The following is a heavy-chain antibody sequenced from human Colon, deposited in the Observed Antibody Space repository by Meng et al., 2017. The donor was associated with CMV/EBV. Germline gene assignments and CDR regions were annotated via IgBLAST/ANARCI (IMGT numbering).Heavy chain of an antibody. J-gene: IGHJ4*02. Sequence: GYTLSDYDINWVRQATGQGREWMGWMNPNSGNTGYAQNFQGRVTMTSDTSISTAYMVLSSLTSEDTATYYCVRGDGGSCSGGSCFGYWGQGTLVTVSS. CDR1: GYTLSDYD. CDR2: MNPNSGNT. V-gene: IGHV1-8*01. D-gene: IGHD2-15*01. CDR3: VRGDGGSCSGGSCFGY.